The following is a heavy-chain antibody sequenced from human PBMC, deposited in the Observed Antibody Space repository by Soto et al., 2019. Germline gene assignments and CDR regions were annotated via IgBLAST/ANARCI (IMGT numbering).Heavy chain of an antibody. Sequence: GGSLRLSCAASGFTVSSNYMSWVRQAPGKGLEWVSVIYSGGSTYYADSVKGRFTISSDNSKNTLYLQMNSLRAEDTAVYYCARDQSSSSQGLYGMDVWGQGTTVTVSS. CDR2: IYSGGST. CDR3: ARDQSSSSQGLYGMDV. CDR1: GFTVSSNY. D-gene: IGHD6-6*01. J-gene: IGHJ6*02. V-gene: IGHV3-53*01.